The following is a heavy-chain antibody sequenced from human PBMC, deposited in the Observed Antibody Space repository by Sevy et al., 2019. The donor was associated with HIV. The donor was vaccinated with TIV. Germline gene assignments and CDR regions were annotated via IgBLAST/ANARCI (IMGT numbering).Heavy chain of an antibody. Sequence: GGSLRLSCVVSGITFSSYGMHWVRQAPGKGLEWVAVISYDGTNKYYADSVKGRFTISRDNSKNTLYLQMNSLRAEDTAVYYCAKSSYYDSSSYYSRDDAFDIWGQGTMVTVSS. CDR1: GITFSSYG. D-gene: IGHD3-22*01. CDR3: AKSSYYDSSSYYSRDDAFDI. CDR2: ISYDGTNK. V-gene: IGHV3-30*18. J-gene: IGHJ3*02.